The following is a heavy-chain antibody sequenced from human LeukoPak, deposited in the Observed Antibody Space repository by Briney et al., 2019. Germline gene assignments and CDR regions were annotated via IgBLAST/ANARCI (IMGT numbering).Heavy chain of an antibody. Sequence: SETLSPTCTVSGGSISSYYWSWIRQPPGKGLEWIGYIYYSGSTNYNPSLKSRVTISVDTSKNQFSLELSSVTAADTAVYYCARGGGSGSYYFGSYYCYYMDVWGKGTTVTVSS. CDR1: GGSISSYY. CDR3: ARGGGSGSYYFGSYYCYYMDV. CDR2: IYYSGST. J-gene: IGHJ6*03. V-gene: IGHV4-59*01. D-gene: IGHD3-10*01.